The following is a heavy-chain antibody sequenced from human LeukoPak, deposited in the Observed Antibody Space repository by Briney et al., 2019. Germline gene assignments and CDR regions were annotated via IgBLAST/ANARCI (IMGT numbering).Heavy chain of an antibody. J-gene: IGHJ4*02. CDR3: ARVSPGRGFGGYSSSWYASSGKVFGY. V-gene: IGHV4-30-2*01. D-gene: IGHD6-13*01. Sequence: SQTLYLTCAVSGGSISSGGYSWSWIRQPPGKGLEWIGYIYHSGSTYYNPSLKSRVTISVDRSKNQFSLKLSSVTAADTAVYYCARVSPGRGFGGYSSSWYASSGKVFGYWGQGTLVTVSS. CDR2: IYHSGST. CDR1: GGSISSGGYS.